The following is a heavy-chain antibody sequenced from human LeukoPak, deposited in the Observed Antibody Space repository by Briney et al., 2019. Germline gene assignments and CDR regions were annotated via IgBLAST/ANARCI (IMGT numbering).Heavy chain of an antibody. D-gene: IGHD1-26*01. CDR1: GFTVSSNY. CDR3: ASFPWDLRPT. J-gene: IGHJ4*02. V-gene: IGHV3-48*01. CDR2: ITSTSDTI. Sequence: SGGSLRLSCAASGFTVSSNYMSWVRQAPGKGLEWLSYITSTSDTIYYADSVKGRFTISRDNAKNSLYLQMNSLRAEDTAVYYCASFPWDLRPTWGQGTLASVAS.